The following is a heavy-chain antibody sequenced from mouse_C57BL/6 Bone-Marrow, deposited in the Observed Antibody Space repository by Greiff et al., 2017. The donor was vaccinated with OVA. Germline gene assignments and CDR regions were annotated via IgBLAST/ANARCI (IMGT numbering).Heavy chain of an antibody. CDR1: GYTFTSYW. Sequence: VQLQQPGAELVKPGASVKLSCKASGYTFTSYWMQWVKQRPGQGLEWIGEIDPSDSYTNYNQKFKGKATLTVDTSSSTAFMQLSSLTSEDSAVYYCASRTSKRFADWGQGTLVTVSA. V-gene: IGHV1-50*01. CDR2: IDPSDSYT. J-gene: IGHJ3*01. CDR3: ASRTSKRFAD. D-gene: IGHD2-10*02.